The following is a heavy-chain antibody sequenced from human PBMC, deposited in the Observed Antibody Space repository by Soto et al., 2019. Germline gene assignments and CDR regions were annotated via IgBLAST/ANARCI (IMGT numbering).Heavy chain of an antibody. D-gene: IGHD1-7*01. CDR3: VGNWDFIFDI. J-gene: IGHJ3*02. CDR2: ISPDGTAK. V-gene: IGHV3-7*05. CDR1: GFTFSNSW. Sequence: VQLVDSGGGLVQPGGSLRLSCAASGFTFSNSWMHWVRQVSGKGLEWVTHISPDGTAKSYVDSVKGRFTISRDNAKNLLFLQMNSLRVEDTAVYYCVGNWDFIFDIWGQGTVVTVSS.